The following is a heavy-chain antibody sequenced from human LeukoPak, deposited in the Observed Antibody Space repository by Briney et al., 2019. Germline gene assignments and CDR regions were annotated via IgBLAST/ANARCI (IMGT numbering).Heavy chain of an antibody. CDR3: AREGRRSHSGY. D-gene: IGHD1-26*01. V-gene: IGHV4-4*07. J-gene: IGHJ4*02. CDR1: SGSISSYY. CDR2: IYSSGST. Sequence: SETLPLTCTVSSGSISSYYWSWIRQPAGKGLEWIGRIYSSGSTNYNPSLKSRVTMSVDTSKNQFSLTLTSVTAADTAVYYCAREGRRSHSGYWGQGTLVTVSS.